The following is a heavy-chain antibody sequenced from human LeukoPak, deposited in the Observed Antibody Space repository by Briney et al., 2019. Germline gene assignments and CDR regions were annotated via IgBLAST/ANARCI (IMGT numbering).Heavy chain of an antibody. V-gene: IGHV4-61*02. D-gene: IGHD3-22*01. CDR2: IYTSGST. CDR3: ARVGYSPLGWFDP. J-gene: IGHJ5*02. CDR1: GGSISSGSYY. Sequence: SETLSLTCTVAGGSISSGSYYWGWIRQPAGKGLEWIGRIYTSGSTNYHPSLKSRVTISVDTSKNQFSLKLSSVTAADTAVYYCARVGYSPLGWFDPWGQGTLVTVSS.